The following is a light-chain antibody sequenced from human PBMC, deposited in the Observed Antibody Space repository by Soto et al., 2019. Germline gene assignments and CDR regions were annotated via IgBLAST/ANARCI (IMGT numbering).Light chain of an antibody. V-gene: IGKV3-11*01. CDR1: QSVSTS. Sequence: IVLTQSPVTLAVSPGESAALSCRASQSVSTSLAGYQHKPGQAPRLFIYDASKRAPGIPARFTGSGSGTDFTLTISSLEPEDIAVYYCQVRDVWPSFGQGTKVEIK. J-gene: IGKJ1*01. CDR2: DAS. CDR3: QVRDVWPS.